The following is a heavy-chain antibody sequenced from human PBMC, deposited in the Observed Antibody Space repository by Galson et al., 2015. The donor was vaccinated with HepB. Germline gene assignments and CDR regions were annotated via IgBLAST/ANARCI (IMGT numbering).Heavy chain of an antibody. CDR3: ARTPKAIAAAGKGGPIDY. V-gene: IGHV3-21*01. CDR1: GFTFNSYN. D-gene: IGHD6-13*01. Sequence: SLRLSCAASGFTFNSYNMNWVRQAPGKGLEWVSSIRSSSSYISYADLVKGRFTISRDNAKNSLYLQMNSLRAEDTAVYYCARTPKAIAAAGKGGPIDYWGQGTLVTVSS. CDR2: IRSSSSYI. J-gene: IGHJ4*02.